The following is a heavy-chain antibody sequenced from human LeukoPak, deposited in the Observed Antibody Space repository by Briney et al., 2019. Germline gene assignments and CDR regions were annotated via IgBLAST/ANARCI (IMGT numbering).Heavy chain of an antibody. J-gene: IGHJ4*02. Sequence: GSLRLSCAASGFTFSSDAMSWVRQAQAKGMEGVSAISGSGGSTYYADSVNGRFTISRDNSKNTLYLQMNSLRAEDTAVYYRARNYFDYWGQGTLVTVSS. CDR2: ISGSGGST. CDR1: GFTFSSDA. V-gene: IGHV3-23*01. CDR3: ARNYFDY.